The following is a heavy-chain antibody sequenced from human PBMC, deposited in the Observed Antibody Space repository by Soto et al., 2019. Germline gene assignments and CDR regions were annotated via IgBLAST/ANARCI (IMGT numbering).Heavy chain of an antibody. V-gene: IGHV3-30-3*01. D-gene: IGHD3-3*01. CDR1: GFTFSSYA. CDR3: ARDRETPDVFLGWFHTPSPYYSYGMEV. J-gene: IGHJ6*04. CDR2: ISYDGSNK. Sequence: PGGSLRLSCAASGFTFSSYAMHWVRQAPGKGLEWVAVISYDGSNKYYADSVKGRFTISRDNSKNTLYLQMNSLRAEDTAVYYCARDRETPDVFLGWFHTPSPYYSYGMEVWGKGTTVTVSS.